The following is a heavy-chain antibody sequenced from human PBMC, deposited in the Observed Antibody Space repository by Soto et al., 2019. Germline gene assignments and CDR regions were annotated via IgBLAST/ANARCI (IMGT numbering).Heavy chain of an antibody. CDR1: GYTFTSYG. CDR2: ISAYNGNT. J-gene: IGHJ5*02. V-gene: IGHV1-18*01. CDR3: ASSMVAATRGWFDP. D-gene: IGHD2-15*01. Sequence: ASVKVSCKASGYTFTSYGISWVRQAPGQGLEWMGWISAYNGNTNYAQKLQGRVTMTTDTSTSTAYMELRSLRSDDTAVYYCASSMVAATRGWFDPWGQGTLVTVSS.